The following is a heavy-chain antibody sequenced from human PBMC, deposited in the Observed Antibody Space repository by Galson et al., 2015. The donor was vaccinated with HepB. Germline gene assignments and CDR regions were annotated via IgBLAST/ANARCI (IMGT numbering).Heavy chain of an antibody. Sequence: SVKVSCKASGYTFTSYGISWVRQAPGQGLEWMGWISAYNGNTNYAQKLQGRVTMTTDTSTSTAYMELRSLRSDDTAVYYCARDEGGYHRRSPIDYWGQGTLVTVSS. J-gene: IGHJ4*02. CDR1: GYTFTSYG. CDR2: ISAYNGNT. V-gene: IGHV1-18*01. CDR3: ARDEGGYHRRSPIDY. D-gene: IGHD2-2*01.